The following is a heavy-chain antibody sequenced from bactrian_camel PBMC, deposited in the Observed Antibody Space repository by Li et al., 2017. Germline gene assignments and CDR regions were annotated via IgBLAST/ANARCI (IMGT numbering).Heavy chain of an antibody. J-gene: IGHJ4*01. CDR2: IYTGSSST. CDR3: VQEVDAQLPFPI. D-gene: IGHD6*01. V-gene: IGHV3S1*01. Sequence: HVQLVESGGGAVQAGGSLTLSCVLSGHTLASYCMAWFRQAPGKEREGVATIYTGSSSTNYADSVKGRFTISRDNAKNTVYLQMNNLKSEDTAVYYCVQEVDAQLPFPIWGQGTQVTVS. CDR1: GHTLASYC.